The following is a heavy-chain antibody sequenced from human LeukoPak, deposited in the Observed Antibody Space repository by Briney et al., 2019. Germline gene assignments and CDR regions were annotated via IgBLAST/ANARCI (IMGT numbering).Heavy chain of an antibody. CDR1: GASIDFESYY. CDR3: ARGHDYYSKYCQH. D-gene: IGHD1-26*01. CDR2: IDHGGVT. Sequence: PSQTLSLTCTVSGASIDFESYYWSWVRPSAGKGLEWIGRIDHGGVTNYNPSLQSRVTISLDTSQKQFSLKLNSVTAADTAVYYCARGHDYYSKYCQHWGQGTLVSVSS. V-gene: IGHV4-61*02. J-gene: IGHJ1*01.